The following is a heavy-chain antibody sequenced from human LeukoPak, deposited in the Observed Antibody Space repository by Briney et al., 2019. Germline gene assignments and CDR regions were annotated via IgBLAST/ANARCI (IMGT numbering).Heavy chain of an antibody. D-gene: IGHD6-13*01. CDR3: ARLGIVPAGIDY. J-gene: IGHJ4*02. CDR2: INPNSGGT. V-gene: IGHV1-2*02. Sequence: ASVKVSCKASGYTFSGYYIHWVRQAPGQGLEWMGWINPNSGGTHYAQKFQGRVTMTRDTSITTAYMELSRLRYDDTALYYCARLGIVPAGIDYWGQGTLLTVSS. CDR1: GYTFSGYY.